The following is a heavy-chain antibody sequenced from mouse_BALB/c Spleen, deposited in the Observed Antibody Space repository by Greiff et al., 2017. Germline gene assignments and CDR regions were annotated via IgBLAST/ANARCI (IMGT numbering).Heavy chain of an antibody. CDR3: ARGETARATPYAMDY. J-gene: IGHJ4*01. D-gene: IGHD3-2*01. V-gene: IGHV3-8*02. Sequence: EVKLMESGPSLVKPSQTLSLTCSVTGDSITSGYWNWIRKFPGNKLEYMGYISYSGSTYYNPSLKSRISITRDTSKNQYYLQLNSVTTEDTATYYCARGETARATPYAMDYWGQGTSVTVSS. CDR1: GDSITSGY. CDR2: ISYSGST.